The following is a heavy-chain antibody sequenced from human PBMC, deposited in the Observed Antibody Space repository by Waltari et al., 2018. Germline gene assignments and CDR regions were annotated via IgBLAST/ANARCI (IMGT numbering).Heavy chain of an antibody. CDR3: TRDSPSWI. J-gene: IGHJ3*02. CDR1: GFAFSSFW. CDR2: INSDGSDT. V-gene: IGHV3-74*01. Sequence: EGQLVESGGGLVQPGGSLKLPCAASGFAFSSFWMHWVRQVPGQGLVWVSRINSDGSDTSYADSVRGRFTVSRDNAKNMVYLQMKSLRAEDTAIYYCTRDSPSWIWGQGTMVSVSS.